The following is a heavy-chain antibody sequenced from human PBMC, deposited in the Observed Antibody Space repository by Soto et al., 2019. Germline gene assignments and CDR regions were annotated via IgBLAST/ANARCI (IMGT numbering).Heavy chain of an antibody. J-gene: IGHJ6*02. V-gene: IGHV4-34*01. CDR2: INHSGST. CDR1: GGSFSGYY. CDR3: AVNMVRGVIITPVAGGMDV. D-gene: IGHD3-10*01. Sequence: QVQLQQWGAGLLKPSETLSLTCAVYGGSFSGYYCSWIRQPPGKGLEWIGEINHSGSTNYNPSLKSRVTISVDTSKNQYSLKLSSVTAADTAVYYCAVNMVRGVIITPVAGGMDVWGQGTTVTVSS.